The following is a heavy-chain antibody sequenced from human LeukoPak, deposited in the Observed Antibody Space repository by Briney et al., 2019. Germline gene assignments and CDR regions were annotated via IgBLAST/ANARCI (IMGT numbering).Heavy chain of an antibody. D-gene: IGHD3-9*01. V-gene: IGHV3-30*02. Sequence: GGSLRLSCAASGFTFSSYAMSWVRQAPGKGLEWVAFIRYDGGNKYYADSVKGRFTISRDNSKNTLYLQMNSLRAEDTAVYYCAKVHVYDILTGYYSLGAFDIWGQGTMVTVSS. CDR1: GFTFSSYA. J-gene: IGHJ3*02. CDR2: IRYDGGNK. CDR3: AKVHVYDILTGYYSLGAFDI.